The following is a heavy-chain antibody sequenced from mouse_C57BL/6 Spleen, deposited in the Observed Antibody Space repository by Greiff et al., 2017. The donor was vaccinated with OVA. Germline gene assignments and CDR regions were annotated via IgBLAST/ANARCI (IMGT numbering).Heavy chain of an antibody. CDR1: GYTFTSYW. Sequence: QVHVKQPGAELVMPGASVKLSCKASGYTFTSYWMHWVKQRPGQGLEWIGEIDPSDSYTNYNQKFKGKSTLTVDKSSSTAYMQLSSLTSEDSAVYYCARSAQATWGDYWGQGTSVTVSS. CDR3: ARSAQATWGDY. V-gene: IGHV1-69*01. CDR2: IDPSDSYT. J-gene: IGHJ4*01. D-gene: IGHD3-2*02.